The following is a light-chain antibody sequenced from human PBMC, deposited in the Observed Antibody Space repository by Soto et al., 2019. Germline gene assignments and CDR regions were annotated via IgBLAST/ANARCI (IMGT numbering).Light chain of an antibody. Sequence: EIVMTQSPATLSLCSGERAPPCRRASQHVSSTVAGYQQTPGQAPRLPFYGVSTRATGIPARFSGSGSGTEFTLASSSLQSEDFAVYYCQQYHGWPLTFGGGTKVDIK. CDR2: GVS. CDR3: QQYHGWPLT. CDR1: QHVSST. J-gene: IGKJ4*01. V-gene: IGKV3-15*01.